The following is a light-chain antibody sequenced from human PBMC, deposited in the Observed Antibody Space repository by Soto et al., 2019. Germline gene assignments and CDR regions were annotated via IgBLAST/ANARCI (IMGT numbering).Light chain of an antibody. CDR2: GNT. J-gene: IGLJ2*01. Sequence: QSVLTQPPSVSGAPGQRVTISCTGSSSNIGAGYVVHWYQQLPGTAPKLLIYGNTNRPSGVPDRFSGSKSGTSASLAITGLQAEDEADYYCQSYDSSLRVFGGGTQLTVL. CDR3: QSYDSSLRV. V-gene: IGLV1-40*01. CDR1: SSNIGAGYV.